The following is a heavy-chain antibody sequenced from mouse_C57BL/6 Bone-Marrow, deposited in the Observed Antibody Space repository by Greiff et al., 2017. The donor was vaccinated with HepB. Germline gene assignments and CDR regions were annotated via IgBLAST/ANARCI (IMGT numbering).Heavy chain of an antibody. CDR2: IWWDDDK. J-gene: IGHJ1*03. CDR1: GFSLSTFGMG. V-gene: IGHV8-8*01. D-gene: IGHD4-1*01. CDR3: ARIVNGNPYWYFDV. Sequence: QVTLKVSGPGILQPSQTLSLTCSFSGFSLSTFGMGVGWLRQPSGKGLEWLAHIWWDDDKYYNPALKSRLTISKDTSKNQGVLKIANVDTAETATYYCARIVNGNPYWYFDVWGTGTTVTVSS.